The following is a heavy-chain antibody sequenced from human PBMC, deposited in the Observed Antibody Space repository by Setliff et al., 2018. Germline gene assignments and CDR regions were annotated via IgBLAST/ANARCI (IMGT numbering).Heavy chain of an antibody. J-gene: IGHJ5*02. CDR1: GGSISSYY. V-gene: IGHV4-59*01. Sequence: PETLSLTCTVSGGSISSYYWSWNRQPPGKGLEWIGYIYYSGSTNYNPSLKSRVTISVDTSKNQFSLKLSSVTAADTAVYYCARRYCSGGSCDFDPWGQGTLVTVSS. CDR3: ARRYCSGGSCDFDP. CDR2: IYYSGST. D-gene: IGHD2-15*01.